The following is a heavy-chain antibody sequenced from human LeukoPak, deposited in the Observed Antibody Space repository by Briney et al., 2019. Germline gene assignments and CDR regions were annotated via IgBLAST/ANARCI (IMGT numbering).Heavy chain of an antibody. CDR2: ISWNSGSI. J-gene: IGHJ4*02. CDR1: GFTFDDYA. Sequence: GGSLRLSCAASGFTFDDYAMHWVRQAPGKGLEWVSGISWNSGSIGYADSVKGRFTISRDNAKNTLYLQMNSLRAEDTAVYYCARVRKRQFLKYSSGWSAFDYWGQGTLVTVSS. V-gene: IGHV3-9*01. D-gene: IGHD6-19*01. CDR3: ARVRKRQFLKYSSGWSAFDY.